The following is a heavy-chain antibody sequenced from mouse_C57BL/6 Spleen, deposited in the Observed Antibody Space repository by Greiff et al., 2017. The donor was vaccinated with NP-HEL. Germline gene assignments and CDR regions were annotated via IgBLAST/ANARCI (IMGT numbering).Heavy chain of an antibody. V-gene: IGHV5-4*01. J-gene: IGHJ2*01. CDR2: ISDGGSYT. D-gene: IGHD1-1*02. CDR3: ARDAGIFFDY. CDR1: GFTFSSYA. Sequence: EVQVVESGGGLVKPGGSLKLSCAASGFTFSSYAMSWVRQTPEKRLEWVATISDGGSYTYYTDNVKGRITISRDNAKNNLYLQMSHLKAEDTALYYCARDAGIFFDYWGQGTTLTVSS.